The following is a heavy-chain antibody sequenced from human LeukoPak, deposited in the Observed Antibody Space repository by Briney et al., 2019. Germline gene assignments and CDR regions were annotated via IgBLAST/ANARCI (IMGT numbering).Heavy chain of an antibody. J-gene: IGHJ6*03. CDR2: ISSSSSYI. CDR3: ASPKGLYCSSTSCHYYYYYMDV. CDR1: GFTFSSYS. D-gene: IGHD2-2*01. V-gene: IGHV3-21*01. Sequence: GGSLRLSCAASGFTFSSYSMNWVRQAPGKGLEWVSSISSSSSYIYYADSVKGRFTISRDNAKNSLYLQMNSLRAEDTAVYYCASPKGLYCSSTSCHYYYYYMDVWGKGTTVTVSS.